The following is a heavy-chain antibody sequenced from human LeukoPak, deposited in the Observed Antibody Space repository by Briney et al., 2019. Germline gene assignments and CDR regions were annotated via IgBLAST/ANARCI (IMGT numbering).Heavy chain of an antibody. CDR2: IWYDGSNK. D-gene: IGHD3-10*01. V-gene: IGHV3-33*01. CDR3: ARDRRPYYYGSGPNDY. CDR1: GFTFSSYG. J-gene: IGHJ4*02. Sequence: PGRSLRLSCAASGFTFSSYGMHWVRQAPGKGLEWVAVIWYDGSNKYYADSVKGRFTISRDNSKNTLYLQMNSLRAEDTAVYYCARDRRPYYYGSGPNDYWGQGTLVTVSS.